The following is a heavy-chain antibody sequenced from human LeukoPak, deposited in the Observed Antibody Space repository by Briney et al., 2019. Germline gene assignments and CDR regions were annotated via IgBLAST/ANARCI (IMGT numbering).Heavy chain of an antibody. CDR3: ARGPAVGTAWPFDY. Sequence: ASVTVTCKASGYTFPHYYIHWVRQAPSKGLAWMGMINPSGGSTSYAQKSQGRVTITRDTSTSTVYMEVSSLRSEDTAVYYCARGPAVGTAWPFDYGGQGTLVTVSS. CDR2: INPSGGST. CDR1: GYTFPHYY. J-gene: IGHJ4*02. V-gene: IGHV1-46*01. D-gene: IGHD6-13*01.